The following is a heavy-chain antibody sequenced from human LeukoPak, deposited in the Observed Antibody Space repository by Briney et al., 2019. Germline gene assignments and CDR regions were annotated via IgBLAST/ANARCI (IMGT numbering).Heavy chain of an antibody. CDR3: ARELSVPSSSSRYYGMDV. Sequence: SETLSLTCTVSGGSISSYYWSWIRQPPGKGLEWIGYIYYSGSTNYNPSLKSRVTISVDTSKNQFSLKLSSVTAPDTAVYYCARELSVPSSSSRYYGMDVWGQGTTVTVSS. CDR2: IYYSGST. V-gene: IGHV4-59*01. CDR1: GGSISSYY. J-gene: IGHJ6*02. D-gene: IGHD6-6*01.